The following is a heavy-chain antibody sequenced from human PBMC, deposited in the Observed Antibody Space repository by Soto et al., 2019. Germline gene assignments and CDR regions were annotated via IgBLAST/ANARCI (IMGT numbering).Heavy chain of an antibody. V-gene: IGHV1-69*12. CDR1: GGTFSSYA. CDR3: AREIGTNRDYYYGMDV. J-gene: IGHJ6*02. Sequence: QVQLVQSGAEVKKPGSSVKVSCKASGGTFSSYAISWVRQAPGQGLEWMGGIIPIFGTANYAQKFQGRVTITADESTSTAYMELSSLRSEDTAVYYCAREIGTNRDYYYGMDVWGQGTTVTVSS. CDR2: IIPIFGTA. D-gene: IGHD1-7*01.